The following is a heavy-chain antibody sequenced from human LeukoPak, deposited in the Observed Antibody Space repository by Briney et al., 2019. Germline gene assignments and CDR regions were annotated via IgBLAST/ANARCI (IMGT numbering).Heavy chain of an antibody. D-gene: IGHD2-21*02. CDR2: TNWDGGRT. J-gene: IGHJ4*02. V-gene: IGHV3-20*04. CDR3: ARDGLRRPPTPYCGGDCPLDY. CDR1: GFTFDDYA. Sequence: GGSLRLSCAASGFTFDDYAMSWVRQTPGKGLEWVSGTNWDGGRTGYADSVKGRFPISRDNAKNSLYLQMNSLRVEDTAMYYCARDGLRRPPTPYCGGDCPLDYWGQGTLVSVSS.